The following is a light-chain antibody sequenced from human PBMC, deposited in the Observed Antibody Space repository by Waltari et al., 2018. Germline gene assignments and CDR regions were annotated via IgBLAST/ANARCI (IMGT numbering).Light chain of an antibody. CDR1: QSISNW. J-gene: IGKJ5*01. CDR2: KAS. CDR3: QQYNSYSFT. Sequence: DIQMTQSPSTLSASVGDRVTITCRASQSISNWLAWYQQKPGKAPKLLIYKASNLESGVPSRFSGSGSGTEFILTINSLQPDDFATYYCQQYNSYSFTFGQGTRLEIK. V-gene: IGKV1-5*03.